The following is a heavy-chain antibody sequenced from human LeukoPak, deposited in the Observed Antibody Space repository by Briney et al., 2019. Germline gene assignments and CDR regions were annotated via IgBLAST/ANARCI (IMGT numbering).Heavy chain of an antibody. CDR2: INPNSGGT. D-gene: IGHD3-10*01. Sequence: ASVKVSCKASGYTFTGYYMHWVRQAPGQGLEWMGWINPNSGGTNYAQKFQGRVTMTRDTSISTAYMELSRLRSDDTAVYYCARESLLWFGELLPNEPLFDYWGQGTLVTVSS. CDR3: ARESLLWFGELLPNEPLFDY. CDR1: GYTFTGYY. J-gene: IGHJ4*02. V-gene: IGHV1-2*02.